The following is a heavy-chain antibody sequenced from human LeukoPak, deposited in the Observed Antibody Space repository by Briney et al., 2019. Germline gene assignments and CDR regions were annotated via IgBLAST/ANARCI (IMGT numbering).Heavy chain of an antibody. CDR2: MNPNSGNT. CDR3: ASGFSMVRGVIGL. J-gene: IGHJ4*02. D-gene: IGHD3-10*01. V-gene: IGHV1-8*02. CDR1: GYTFTGYY. Sequence: GASVKVSCKASGYTFTGYYMHWVRQATGQGLEWMGWMNPNSGNTGYAQKFQGRVTMTRNTFISTAYMELSSLRSEDTAVYYCASGFSMVRGVIGLWGQGTLVTVSS.